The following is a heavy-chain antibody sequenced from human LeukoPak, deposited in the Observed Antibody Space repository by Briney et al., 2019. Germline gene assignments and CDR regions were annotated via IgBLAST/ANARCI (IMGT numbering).Heavy chain of an antibody. CDR3: ARVRCSSTSCYSGSDY. CDR1: GFTFSSYG. D-gene: IGHD2-2*02. CDR2: IWYDGSNK. Sequence: GGSLRPSCAASGFTFSSYGMHWVRQAPGKGLEWVAVIWYDGSNKYYADSVKGRFTISRDNSKNTLYLQMNSLRAEDTAVYYCARVRCSSTSCYSGSDYWGQGTLVTVSS. J-gene: IGHJ4*02. V-gene: IGHV3-33*01.